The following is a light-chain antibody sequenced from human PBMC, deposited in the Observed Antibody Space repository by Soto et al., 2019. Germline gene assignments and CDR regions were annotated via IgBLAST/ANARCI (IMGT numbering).Light chain of an antibody. V-gene: IGKV3-11*01. CDR2: YAP. J-gene: IGKJ4*01. Sequence: EVVLTQSPATLSLSPGQRATLSCRASHSVGTNLMWYQQKPGQPPRLLISYAPNRATGIPGRFSGGGSGTDFTLTISSLEPEDFAVYYCQQRNYWLSFGGGTKVDIK. CDR3: QQRNYWLS. CDR1: HSVGTN.